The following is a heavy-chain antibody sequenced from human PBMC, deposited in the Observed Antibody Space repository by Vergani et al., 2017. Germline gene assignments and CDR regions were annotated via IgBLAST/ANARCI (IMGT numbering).Heavy chain of an antibody. D-gene: IGHD2-2*01. CDR2: ISWNSGSI. J-gene: IGHJ5*02. CDR3: ARDSAVPAAMMP. V-gene: IGHV3-9*01. Sequence: EVQLVESGGGLVQPGRSLRLSCAASGFTFDDYAMHWVRQAPGKGLEWVSGISWNSGSIGYADSVKGRFTISRDNAKNSLYLQMNSLRAEDTALYYCARDSAVPAAMMPWGQGTLVTVSS. CDR1: GFTFDDYA.